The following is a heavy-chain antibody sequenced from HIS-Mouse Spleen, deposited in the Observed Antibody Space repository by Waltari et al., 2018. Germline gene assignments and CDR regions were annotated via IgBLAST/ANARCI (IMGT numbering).Heavy chain of an antibody. CDR3: AKGGLMVYAIGDY. CDR2: LWYEESNK. V-gene: IGHV3-33*06. Sequence: QVQLVESGGGVVQPGRSLRLSCAASGFPFSSYGMHWVRQAPGKGLEWVAVLWYEESNKYYADSVKGRFTISRDNSKNTLYLQMNSLRAEDTAVYYCAKGGLMVYAIGDYWGQGTLVTVSS. D-gene: IGHD2-8*01. CDR1: GFPFSSYG. J-gene: IGHJ4*02.